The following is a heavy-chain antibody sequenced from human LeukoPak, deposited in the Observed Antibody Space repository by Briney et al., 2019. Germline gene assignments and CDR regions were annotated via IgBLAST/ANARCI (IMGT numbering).Heavy chain of an antibody. CDR3: ARRVSDYYGSVNWFDP. CDR2: IIPIFGTA. Sequence: SVKVSCKASGGTFSSYAISWVRQAPGQGLEWMGGIIPIFGTANYAQKFQGRVTITADESTSTAYMELSSLRSEDTAVYYCARRVSDYYGSVNWFDPWGQGTLVTVSS. D-gene: IGHD3-10*01. V-gene: IGHV1-69*01. J-gene: IGHJ5*02. CDR1: GGTFSSYA.